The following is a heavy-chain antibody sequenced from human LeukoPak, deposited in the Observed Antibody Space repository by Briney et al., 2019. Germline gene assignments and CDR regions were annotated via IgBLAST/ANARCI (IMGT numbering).Heavy chain of an antibody. CDR3: ARDLGFNYDSSGYYDFDY. J-gene: IGHJ4*02. CDR2: INPSGGST. V-gene: IGHV1-46*01. Sequence: ASVKVSCKASGYTFTSYYMHLVRQAPGQGLEWMGIINPSGGSTSYAQKFQGRVTMTRDTSTSTVYMELSSLRSEDTAVYYCARDLGFNYDSSGYYDFDYWGQGTLVTVSS. CDR1: GYTFTSYY. D-gene: IGHD3-22*01.